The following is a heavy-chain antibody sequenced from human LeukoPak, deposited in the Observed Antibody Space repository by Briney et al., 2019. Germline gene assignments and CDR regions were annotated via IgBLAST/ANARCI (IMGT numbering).Heavy chain of an antibody. CDR3: ARGQASDFDY. CDR2: ISSSSSYI. V-gene: IGHV3-21*01. J-gene: IGHJ4*02. CDR1: GFTFRSYS. Sequence: GGSLRLSCAASGFTFRSYSMNWVRQAPGKGLEWVSSISSSSSYIYYADSVKGRFTISRDNAKNSLYLQMNSLRAEDTAVYYCARGQASDFDYWGQGTLVTVSS.